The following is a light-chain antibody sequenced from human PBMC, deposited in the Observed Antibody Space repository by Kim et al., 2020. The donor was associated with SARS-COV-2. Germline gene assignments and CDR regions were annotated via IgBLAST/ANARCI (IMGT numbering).Light chain of an antibody. CDR2: EVK. V-gene: IGLV2-23*02. CDR1: SSDIGSYNL. CDR3: CSYASDKNVV. Sequence: GPSITISCTGASSDIGSYNLISWYQQYPGAAPKLIIYEVKKRPSGISIRFSGSKSLNTASLTISGLQAEDEADYYCCSYASDKNVVFGGGTQLTVL. J-gene: IGLJ2*01.